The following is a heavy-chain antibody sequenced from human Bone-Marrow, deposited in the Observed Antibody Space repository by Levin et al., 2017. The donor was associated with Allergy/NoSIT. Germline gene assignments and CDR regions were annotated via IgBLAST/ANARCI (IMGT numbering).Heavy chain of an antibody. D-gene: IGHD4-17*01. CDR2: INTNTGNP. Sequence: ASVKVSCKASGYIFSNYAVNWVRQAPGQGLQWMGWINTNTGNPKYAPAFTGRFVFSSDTSVTTSYLQISNLKAEDTAVYYCTRYGYGDPFDYWGQGTLVTVSS. J-gene: IGHJ4*02. CDR3: TRYGYGDPFDY. CDR1: GYIFSNYA. V-gene: IGHV7-4-1*02.